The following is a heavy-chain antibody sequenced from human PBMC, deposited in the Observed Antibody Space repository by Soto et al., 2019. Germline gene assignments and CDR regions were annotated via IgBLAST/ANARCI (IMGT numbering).Heavy chain of an antibody. D-gene: IGHD3-3*01. J-gene: IGHJ4*02. CDR3: ARGTLWNGYQFFDY. V-gene: IGHV3-7*04. CDR1: GFTFSSYW. CDR2: IKKDGSEK. Sequence: EVQLVESGGGLVQPGGSLRLSSAASGFTFSSYWMTWVRQAPGKGLEWVANIKKDGSEKYYVDSVKGRFTISRDNAKNSLYLQMNSLRAEDTAVYYCARGTLWNGYQFFDYWGQGTLVTVSS.